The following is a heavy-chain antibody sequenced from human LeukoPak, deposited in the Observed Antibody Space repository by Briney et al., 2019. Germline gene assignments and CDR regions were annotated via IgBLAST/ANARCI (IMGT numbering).Heavy chain of an antibody. CDR2: ISYDGSNK. CDR1: GFTFSSYA. V-gene: IGHV3-30*04. D-gene: IGHD2-2*02. Sequence: GGSLRLSCAASGFTFSSYAMHWVRQAPGKGLEWVAVISYDGSNKYYADSVKGRFTISRDNSKNTLYLQMNSLRADDTAVYYCAKDRGYTSITTSDYWGQGTLVTVSS. CDR3: AKDRGYTSITTSDY. J-gene: IGHJ4*02.